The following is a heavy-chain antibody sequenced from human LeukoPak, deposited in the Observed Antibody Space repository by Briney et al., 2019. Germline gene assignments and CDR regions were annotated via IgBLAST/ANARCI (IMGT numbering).Heavy chain of an antibody. J-gene: IGHJ4*02. D-gene: IGHD1-26*01. CDR2: ISSGSSTI. V-gene: IGHV3-48*01. Sequence: GGSLRLSCAASGFTFSSYSMNWVRQAPGRGLEWVSYISSGSSTIYYADSVKGRFTISRDNAKNSLYLQMKSLRAEDTAVYYCARDSASFYGELVYDYWGQGTLVTVSS. CDR3: ARDSASFYGELVYDY. CDR1: GFTFSSYS.